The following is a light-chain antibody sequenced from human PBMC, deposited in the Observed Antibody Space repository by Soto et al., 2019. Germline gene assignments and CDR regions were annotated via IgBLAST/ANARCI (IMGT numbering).Light chain of an antibody. CDR1: QSIGDA. V-gene: IGKV1-5*03. Sequence: DIQMTQSPSTLSASVGDRVTVTCRASQSIGDALAWYQQKPGKAPNLLISKASTLESGVPSRFSGSGFGTEFTLTISSLQPDDFTTYYCQQYYRYLTFGQGTKLEI. J-gene: IGKJ2*01. CDR3: QQYYRYLT. CDR2: KAS.